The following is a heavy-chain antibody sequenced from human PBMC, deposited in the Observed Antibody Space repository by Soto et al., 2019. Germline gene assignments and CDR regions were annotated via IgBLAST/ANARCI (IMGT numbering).Heavy chain of an antibody. D-gene: IGHD4-4*01. Sequence: AVQASCKARGYRIIKNALHWRLPAPGQRNEWMGWINVGTDKTKYSEKFQGRVTITTDTSASTAYMELTSLGSEDTAVYDGASLEAGVQLDVWAQGSPVTVAS. CDR1: GYRIIKNA. J-gene: IGHJ6*02. V-gene: IGHV1-3*01. CDR3: ASLEAGVQLDV. CDR2: INVGTDKT.